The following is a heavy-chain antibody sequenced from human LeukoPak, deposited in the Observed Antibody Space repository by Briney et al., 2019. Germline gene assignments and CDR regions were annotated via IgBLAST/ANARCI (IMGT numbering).Heavy chain of an antibody. CDR2: INSDGSST. Sequence: TGGSLRLSCAASGFTFSSYWMHWVRQAPGKGLVWVSRINSDGSSTSYADSVKGRFTISRDNAKNTLYLQMNSLRAEDTAVYYCARGRGTTVVTRVYWGQGTLVTVSS. CDR1: GFTFSSYW. CDR3: ARGRGTTVVTRVY. J-gene: IGHJ4*02. V-gene: IGHV3-74*01. D-gene: IGHD4-23*01.